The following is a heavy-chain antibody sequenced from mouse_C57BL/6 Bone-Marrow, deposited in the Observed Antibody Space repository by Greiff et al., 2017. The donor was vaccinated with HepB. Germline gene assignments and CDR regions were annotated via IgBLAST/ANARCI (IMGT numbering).Heavy chain of an antibody. V-gene: IGHV15-2*01. CDR1: DSEVFPIAY. CDR2: ILPSIGRT. Sequence: QVQLQQSGSELRSPGSSVKLSCKDFDSEVFPIAYMSWVRQKPGHGFEWIGGILPSIGRTIYGEKFEDKATLDADTLSNTAYLELNSLTSEDSAIYYCARPSIYYDYDGIWFAYWGQGTLVTVSA. J-gene: IGHJ3*01. D-gene: IGHD2-4*01. CDR3: ARPSIYYDYDGIWFAY.